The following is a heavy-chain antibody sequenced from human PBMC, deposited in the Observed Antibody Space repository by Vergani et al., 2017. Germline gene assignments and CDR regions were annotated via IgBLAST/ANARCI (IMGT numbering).Heavy chain of an antibody. CDR1: GFTFSRFT. V-gene: IGHV3-48*02. CDR2: ISSGGDRV. CDR3: ASSRDEYYTTTSCYLYLDY. Sequence: EVQVVDSGGDLVQPGGSLRLSCAASGFTFSRFTFNWVRQSPGQGLEWIASISSGGDRVYYADSVQGRFTMSRDNVKKSLYLQMERLRDEDTAMYFCASSRDEYYTTTSCYLYLDYWGQGTQVIVSS. D-gene: IGHD3-3*01. J-gene: IGHJ4*02.